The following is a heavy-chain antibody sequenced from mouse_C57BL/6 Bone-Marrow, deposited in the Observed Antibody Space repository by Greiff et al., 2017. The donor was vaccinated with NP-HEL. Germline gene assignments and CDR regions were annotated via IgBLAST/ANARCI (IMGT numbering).Heavy chain of an antibody. CDR3: ARYETAGAMDY. D-gene: IGHD3-2*01. CDR1: GFTFTDYY. V-gene: IGHV7-3*01. CDR2: IRNKANGYTT. J-gene: IGHJ4*01. Sequence: EVHLVESGGGLVQPGGSLSLSCAASGFTFTDYYMSWVRQPPGKALEWLGFIRNKANGYTTEYSASVKGRFTISRDNSQSILYLQMNALRAEDSATNYCARYETAGAMDYWGQGTSVTVSS.